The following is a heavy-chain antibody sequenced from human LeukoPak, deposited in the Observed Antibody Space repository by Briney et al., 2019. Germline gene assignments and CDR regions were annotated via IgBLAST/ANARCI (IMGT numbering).Heavy chain of an antibody. CDR1: GDSFSDYH. V-gene: IGHV4-59*01. J-gene: IGHJ5*02. CDR3: ARAMRWTSGPVELGWFDR. D-gene: IGHD1-1*01. Sequence: RSSETLSLTCTFSGDSFSDYHWTWIRRPPGGTLEWIGHIYYRGSTKYNPSLKNRVSISVDTSKNQVSLTLTSVTAADTAVYYCARAMRWTSGPVELGWFDRWGQGTQVTVSS. CDR2: IYYRGST.